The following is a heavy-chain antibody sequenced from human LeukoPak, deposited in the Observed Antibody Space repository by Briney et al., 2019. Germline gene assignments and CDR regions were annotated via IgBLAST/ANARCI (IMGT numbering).Heavy chain of an antibody. Sequence: SETLSLTYTVSGGSISSYYWSWIRQPPGKGLEWIGYIYYSGSTNYNPSHKSRVTISIDTSKNQFSLKLSSVTAADTAVYYCARVSRDGYNYCDYWGQGTLVTVSS. D-gene: IGHD5-24*01. CDR3: ARVSRDGYNYCDY. CDR2: IYYSGST. V-gene: IGHV4-59*01. CDR1: GGSISSYY. J-gene: IGHJ4*02.